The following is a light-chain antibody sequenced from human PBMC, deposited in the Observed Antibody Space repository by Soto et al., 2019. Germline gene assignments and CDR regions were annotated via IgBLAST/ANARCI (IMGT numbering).Light chain of an antibody. CDR1: QSISSY. CDR2: AAS. CDR3: QQSYSTLGA. Sequence: DIQMTQSPSSLSASVGDRVTITCRASQSISSYLNWYQQKPGKAPKLLIYAASSLKSGVPSRFSGSGSGTDFTLTISSLQSEDFATYYCQQSYSTLGAFGQGTKVEIK. J-gene: IGKJ1*01. V-gene: IGKV1-39*01.